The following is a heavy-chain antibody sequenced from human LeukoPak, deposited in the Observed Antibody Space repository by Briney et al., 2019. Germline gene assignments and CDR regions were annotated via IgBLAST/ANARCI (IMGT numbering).Heavy chain of an antibody. CDR2: FDIEDAET. Sequence: GASVKVSCKVSGHSLSDLSIHWVRQAPGKGLEWMGGFDIEDAETIYAQEFEGRVIMTEDTATETAYMELSSLKSEDTAVYYCVAEVIEVTMGDYWXXGTXVTVSS. J-gene: IGHJ4*01. V-gene: IGHV1-24*01. CDR1: GHSLSDLS. CDR3: VAEVIEVTMGDY. D-gene: IGHD4-11*01.